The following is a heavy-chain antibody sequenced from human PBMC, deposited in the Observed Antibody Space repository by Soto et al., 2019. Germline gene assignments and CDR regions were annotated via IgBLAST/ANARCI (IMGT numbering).Heavy chain of an antibody. Sequence: QLQLQESGSGLVKPSQTLSLTCAVSGGSISSGGYSWSWIRQPPGKGLEWIGYIYESGSTYYNPSLKSRVTISVDRSKNQCSLKLSSVTAADTAVYYCARAHYGDYGYGMDVWGQGTTVTVSS. CDR2: IYESGST. CDR3: ARAHYGDYGYGMDV. V-gene: IGHV4-30-2*01. J-gene: IGHJ6*02. CDR1: GGSISSGGYS. D-gene: IGHD4-17*01.